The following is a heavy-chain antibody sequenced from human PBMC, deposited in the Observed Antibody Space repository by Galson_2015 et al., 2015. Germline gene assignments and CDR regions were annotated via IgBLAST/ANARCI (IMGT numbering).Heavy chain of an antibody. J-gene: IGHJ6*02. D-gene: IGHD3-10*01. CDR3: ARGSLVLLWFGETHGMDV. CDR1: GYTFTSYA. CDR2: INAGNGNA. V-gene: IGHV1-3*01. Sequence: SVKVSCKASGYTFTSYAMHWVRQAPGQRLEWMGWINAGNGNAKYSQKFQGRVTITRDTSASTAYMELSSLRSEDTAVYYCARGSLVLLWFGETHGMDVWGQGTTVTVSS.